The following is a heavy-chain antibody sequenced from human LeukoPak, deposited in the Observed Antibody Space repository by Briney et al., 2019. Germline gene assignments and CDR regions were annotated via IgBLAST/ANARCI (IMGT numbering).Heavy chain of an antibody. J-gene: IGHJ4*02. V-gene: IGHV3-23*01. D-gene: IGHD6-13*01. CDR2: ISGSGGST. Sequence: TGGSLRLSCVASGFTFSSYAMSWVRQAPGKGLEWVSVISGSGGSTDYADAVKGRFTISRDNSKNTLSLQMNSLRADDTAVYYCAKDMRYSSSWYPFDYWGQGTLVTVSS. CDR1: GFTFSSYA. CDR3: AKDMRYSSSWYPFDY.